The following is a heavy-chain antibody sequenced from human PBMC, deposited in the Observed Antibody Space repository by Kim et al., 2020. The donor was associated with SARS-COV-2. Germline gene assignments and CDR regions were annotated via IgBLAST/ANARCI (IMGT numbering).Heavy chain of an antibody. D-gene: IGHD3-22*01. Sequence: SETLSLTCAVYGGSFSGYYWSWIRQPPGKGLEWIGEINHSGSTNYNPSLKSRVTISVDTSKNQFSLKLSSVTAADTAVYYCARMYYYDSSGQPLYWYFDLWGRGTLVTVSS. CDR3: ARMYYYDSSGQPLYWYFDL. V-gene: IGHV4-34*01. J-gene: IGHJ2*01. CDR1: GGSFSGYY. CDR2: INHSGST.